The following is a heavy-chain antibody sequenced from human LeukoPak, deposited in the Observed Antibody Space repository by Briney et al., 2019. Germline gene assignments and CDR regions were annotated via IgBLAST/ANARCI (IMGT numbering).Heavy chain of an antibody. CDR1: GGSISSSSYY. D-gene: IGHD5-18*01. CDR3: ATKGERDTWIQLWFRNYYYMDV. Sequence: SETLSLTCTVSGGSISSSSYYWGWIRQPPGKGLEWIGSIYYSGSTYYNPSLKSRVNISVDTSKNQFSLKLSSVTAADTAVYYCATKGERDTWIQLWFRNYYYMDVWGKGTTVTVSS. CDR2: IYYSGST. V-gene: IGHV4-39*01. J-gene: IGHJ6*03.